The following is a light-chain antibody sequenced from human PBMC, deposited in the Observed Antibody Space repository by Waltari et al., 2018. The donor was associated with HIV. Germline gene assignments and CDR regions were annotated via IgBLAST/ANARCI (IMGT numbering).Light chain of an antibody. V-gene: IGLV1-44*01. Sequence: QSVLTQPPSASGTPGQRVTISCSGSSSNIGSNTVNWYQQLPGTAPKLLIYSNNQRPSGVPDRFSGSNSGNTATLTISGTQSVDEADYYCQASDSGTVVFGGGTKLTVL. J-gene: IGLJ2*01. CDR2: SNN. CDR1: SSNIGSNT. CDR3: QASDSGTVV.